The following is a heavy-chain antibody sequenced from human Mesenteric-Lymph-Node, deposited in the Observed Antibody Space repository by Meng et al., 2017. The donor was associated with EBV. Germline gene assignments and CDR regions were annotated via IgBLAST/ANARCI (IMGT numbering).Heavy chain of an antibody. CDR1: GGSVTSGSYY. CDR2: IHYSGST. Sequence: QVQRPESGPGRVKPSETLSLTCTASGGSVTSGSYYWNWSRQPPGKRLEWIGYIHYSGSTNYNPSLKSQITISVDTSKNQLSLRVSHVTAADTAVYYCARGRRGVQYFDFWGQGALVTVSS. D-gene: IGHD1-1*01. CDR3: ARGRRGVQYFDF. V-gene: IGHV4-61*01. J-gene: IGHJ4*02.